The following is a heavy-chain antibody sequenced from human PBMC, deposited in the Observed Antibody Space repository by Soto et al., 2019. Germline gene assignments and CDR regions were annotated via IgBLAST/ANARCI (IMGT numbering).Heavy chain of an antibody. D-gene: IGHD3-10*01. CDR3: ARDNGSGSGDD. Sequence: QAPGPGLEWMGRTNPNSGGTNYAKKFQGRVTMTRDTSISTAHLELSRLRSDDTAFDYCARDNGSGSGDDGGQGSLVTVAS. J-gene: IGHJ4*02. CDR2: TNPNSGGT. V-gene: IGHV1-2*06.